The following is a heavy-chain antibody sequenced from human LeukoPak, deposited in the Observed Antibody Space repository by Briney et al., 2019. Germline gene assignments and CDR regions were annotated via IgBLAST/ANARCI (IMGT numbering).Heavy chain of an antibody. CDR2: IKQDGSEK. V-gene: IGHV3-7*01. Sequence: GGSLRLSCAASGFTFSSYWMSWVRQAPGKGLEWVANIKQDGSEKYYVDSVKGRFTISRDNAKNSLYLQMNSLRAEDTAVYYCARVYYDFWSGYFVFDYWGQGTLVTVSS. D-gene: IGHD3-3*01. CDR3: ARVYYDFWSGYFVFDY. CDR1: GFTFSSYW. J-gene: IGHJ4*02.